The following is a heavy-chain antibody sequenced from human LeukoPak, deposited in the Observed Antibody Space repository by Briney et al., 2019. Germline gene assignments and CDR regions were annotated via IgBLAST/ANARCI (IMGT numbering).Heavy chain of an antibody. J-gene: IGHJ3*02. D-gene: IGHD3-9*01. CDR1: GFTLSSYW. Sequence: RAGGSLRLSCAASGFTLSSYWMSWVRRAPGKGLEWVANIKQDGSEKYYVDSVKGRFTISRDNAKNSLYLQMNSLRAEDTAVYYCARGVGYYDILLWMGNDIWGQGTMVTVSS. V-gene: IGHV3-7*01. CDR2: IKQDGSEK. CDR3: ARGVGYYDILLWMGNDI.